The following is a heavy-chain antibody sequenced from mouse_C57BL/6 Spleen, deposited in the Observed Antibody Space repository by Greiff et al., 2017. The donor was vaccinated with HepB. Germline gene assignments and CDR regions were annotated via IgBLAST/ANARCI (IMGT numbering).Heavy chain of an antibody. CDR2: ISSGGDYI. CDR1: GFTFSSYA. CDR3: TRDENYYGSSPYCAMDY. J-gene: IGHJ4*01. D-gene: IGHD1-1*01. Sequence: DVMLVESGEGLVKPGGSLKLSCAASGFTFSSYAMSWVRQTPEKRLEWVAYISSGGDYIYYADTVKGRFTISRDNARNTLYLQMSSLKSEDTAMYYCTRDENYYGSSPYCAMDYWGQGTSVTVSS. V-gene: IGHV5-9-1*02.